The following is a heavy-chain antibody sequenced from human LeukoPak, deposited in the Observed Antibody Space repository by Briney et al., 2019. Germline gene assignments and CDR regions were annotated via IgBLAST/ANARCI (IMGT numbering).Heavy chain of an antibody. J-gene: IGHJ4*02. CDR1: GFTFSDYY. D-gene: IGHD3-3*01. V-gene: IGHV3-11*04. CDR3: ARAPSHLESSNDYFDY. Sequence: GGSLRLSCAASGFTFSDYYMSWIRQAPGKGLEWVSYISSSGSTIYYADSVKGRFTISRDNAKNSLYLQMNSLRAEDTAVYYCARAPSHLESSNDYFDYWGQGTLVTVSS. CDR2: ISSSGSTI.